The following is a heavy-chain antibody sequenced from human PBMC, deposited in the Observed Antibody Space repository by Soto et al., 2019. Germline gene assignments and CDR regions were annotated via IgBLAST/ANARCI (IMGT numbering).Heavy chain of an antibody. V-gene: IGHV3-30*18. CDR3: AKQYSSPVPLYYYGMDV. CDR2: ISYDGSNK. J-gene: IGHJ6*02. Sequence: PGGSLRLSCAASGFTFSSYGMHWVRQAPGKGLEWVAVISYDGSNKYYADSVKGRFTISRDNSKNTLYLQMNSLRAEDTAVYYCAKQYSSPVPLYYYGMDVWGQGTTVTVSS. D-gene: IGHD6-6*01. CDR1: GFTFSSYG.